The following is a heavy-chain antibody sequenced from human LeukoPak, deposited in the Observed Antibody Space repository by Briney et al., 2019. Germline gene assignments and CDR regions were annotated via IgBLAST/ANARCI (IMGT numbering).Heavy chain of an antibody. V-gene: IGHV4-31*03. Sequence: SETLSLTCTVSGGSISSGGCYWCWIRQHPGKGLEWIGYIYYSGSTYYNPSLKSRVTISVDTSKNQFSLKLSSVTAADTAVYYCARGGDYDILTGYYIPPYFDYWGQGTLVTVSS. CDR3: ARGGDYDILTGYYIPPYFDY. D-gene: IGHD3-9*01. CDR2: IYYSGST. CDR1: GGSISSGGCY. J-gene: IGHJ4*02.